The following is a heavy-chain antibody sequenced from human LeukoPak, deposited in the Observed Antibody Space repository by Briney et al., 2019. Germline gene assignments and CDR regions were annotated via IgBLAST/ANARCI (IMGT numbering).Heavy chain of an antibody. D-gene: IGHD3-22*01. CDR3: ARGRYYDNSVYYYFDY. CDR1: GFTFSSYA. J-gene: IGHJ4*02. V-gene: IGHV3-23*01. Sequence: GGSLRLSCAASGFTFSSYAMSWVRQAPGMGLAWASAISGSGGSTYYADSVKDRFTISRDTSKNTLYLQMNSLRAEDTAVYYCARGRYYDNSVYYYFDYWGQGTLVTVSS. CDR2: ISGSGGST.